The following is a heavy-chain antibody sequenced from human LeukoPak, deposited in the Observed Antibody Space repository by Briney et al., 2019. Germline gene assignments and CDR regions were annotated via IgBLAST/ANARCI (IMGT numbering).Heavy chain of an antibody. D-gene: IGHD3-22*01. J-gene: IGHJ4*02. CDR2: MSYDGRNK. Sequence: GGSLRLSCAASGFTFSSYGMHWVRQAPGKGLEWVAFMSYDGRNKYYADSVKGRFTISRDDSKSIAYLQMNSLKTEDTAVYYCTRDIELYYYDTSGYWGQGTLVTVSS. CDR1: GFTFSSYG. V-gene: IGHV3-30*03. CDR3: TRDIELYYYDTSGY.